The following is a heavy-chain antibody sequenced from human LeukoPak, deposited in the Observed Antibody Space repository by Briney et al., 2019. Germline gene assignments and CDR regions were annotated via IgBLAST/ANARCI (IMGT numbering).Heavy chain of an antibody. CDR1: GGSISVYF. CDR2: IYYKGNT. V-gene: IGHV4-59*01. CDR3: ARDRGSGYFPGFDS. J-gene: IGHJ4*02. Sequence: SETLSLTCTVSGGSISVYFWSWIRQPPGKGLEWIGHIYYKGNTNYNSSLQSRVTISIDTSKTLFSLYLSSVTAADTGVYYCARDRGSGYFPGFDSWGQGTLVTVSS. D-gene: IGHD3-3*01.